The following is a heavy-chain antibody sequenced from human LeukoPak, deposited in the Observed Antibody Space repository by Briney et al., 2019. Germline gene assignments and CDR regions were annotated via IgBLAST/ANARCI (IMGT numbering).Heavy chain of an antibody. V-gene: IGHV3-23*01. CDR3: AEAKDYVWGSSINWFDP. D-gene: IGHD3-16*01. CDR1: GLTFSSYA. Sequence: PGGSLRLSCAASGLTFSSYAMSWVRQAPGKGLEWVSAISGSGGSTYYADSVKGRFTISRDNSKNTLYLQMNSLRAEDTAVYYCAEAKDYVWGSSINWFDPWGQGTLVTVSS. CDR2: ISGSGGST. J-gene: IGHJ5*02.